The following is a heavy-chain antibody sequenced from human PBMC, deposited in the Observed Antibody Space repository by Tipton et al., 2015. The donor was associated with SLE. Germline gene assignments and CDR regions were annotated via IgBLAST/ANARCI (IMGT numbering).Heavy chain of an antibody. CDR2: ISFSGLT. CDR3: ARHKLGFSWSYFDS. CDR1: GGSIRGYY. D-gene: IGHD3-3*01. Sequence: TLSLTCTVSGGSIRGYYWSWIRQPPGNGLEWIGCISFSGLTNYNPSVRSRVSTSMDTSKNQFSLQMSSVTAADTALYYCARHKLGFSWSYFDSWGQGTLVTVSS. J-gene: IGHJ4*02. V-gene: IGHV4-59*08.